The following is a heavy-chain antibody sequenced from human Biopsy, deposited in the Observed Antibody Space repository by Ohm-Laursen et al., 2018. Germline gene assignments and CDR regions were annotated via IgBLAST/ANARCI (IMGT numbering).Heavy chain of an antibody. Sequence: GASVKVSCKASSYTFTDYNIHWMRQAPGQGLEWLGYINCKTGATNYAQKFQGTVTMTRDTSISTAYLELGSLRSADTSIYYCARYPLNEHKHFDYWGQGSLVTVSS. V-gene: IGHV1-2*02. CDR2: INCKTGAT. CDR3: ARYPLNEHKHFDY. D-gene: IGHD2-21*01. CDR1: SYTFTDYN. J-gene: IGHJ4*02.